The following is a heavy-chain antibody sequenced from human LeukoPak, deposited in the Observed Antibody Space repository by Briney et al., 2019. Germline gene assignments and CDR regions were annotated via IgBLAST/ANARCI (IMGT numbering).Heavy chain of an antibody. CDR1: GYTFTSYG. Sequence: ASVKVSCKASGYTFTSYGISWVRQAPGQGLEWMGWINPSTGNPTYAQGFTGRFVFSLDTSVRTAYLQISSLKAEDTATYYCAPSGTYYFNYWGQGTQVTVSS. V-gene: IGHV7-4-1*02. D-gene: IGHD1-26*01. CDR2: INPSTGNP. CDR3: APSGTYYFNY. J-gene: IGHJ4*02.